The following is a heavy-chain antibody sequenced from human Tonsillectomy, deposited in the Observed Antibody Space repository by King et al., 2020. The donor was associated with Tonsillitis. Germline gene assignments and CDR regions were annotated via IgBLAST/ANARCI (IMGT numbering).Heavy chain of an antibody. J-gene: IGHJ4*02. CDR2: IRYDGSNK. CDR1: GFTFSSYD. D-gene: IGHD3-22*01. CDR3: AKDSIEYYYDTSCYPYYFDY. Sequence: VQLVESGGGVVQPGGSLRLSCAASGFTFSSYDMHWVRQAPGKGLEWVAFIRYDGSNKYYADSVKGRFTISRDTSKNTLFLQMNSLRAEDTAVYYCAKDSIEYYYDTSCYPYYFDYWGQGTLVTVSS. V-gene: IGHV3-30*02.